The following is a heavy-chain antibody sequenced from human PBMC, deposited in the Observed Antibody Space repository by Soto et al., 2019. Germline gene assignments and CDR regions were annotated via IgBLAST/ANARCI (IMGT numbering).Heavy chain of an antibody. CDR3: ARRRMAAAGTSWFDP. D-gene: IGHD6-13*01. J-gene: IGHJ5*02. CDR1: GGSFSGYY. V-gene: IGHV4-34*01. Sequence: PSETLSLTCAVYGGSFSGYYWSWIRQPPGKGLEWIGEINHSGSTNYNPSLKSRVSISVDTSKNQFSLKLTSVTAADTAVYYCARRRMAAAGTSWFDPWGQGTLVTVSS. CDR2: INHSGST.